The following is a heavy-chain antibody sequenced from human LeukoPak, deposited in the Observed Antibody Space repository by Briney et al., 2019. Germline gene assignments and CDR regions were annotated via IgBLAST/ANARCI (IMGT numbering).Heavy chain of an antibody. Sequence: PSQTLSLTCTVSGGSLSSGSYYWTWIRRPAGKGLEWIGRIYTSGTIYYNPSLESRVTISVDRSNNQFSLRLNSVTAADTAVYYCARGAPDSSGYYDYWGQGTLVTVSS. CDR1: GGSLSSGSYY. V-gene: IGHV4-61*02. CDR3: ARGAPDSSGYYDY. CDR2: IYTSGTI. J-gene: IGHJ4*02. D-gene: IGHD3-22*01.